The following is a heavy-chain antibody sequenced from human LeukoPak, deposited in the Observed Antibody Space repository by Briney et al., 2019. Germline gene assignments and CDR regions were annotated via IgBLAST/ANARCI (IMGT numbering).Heavy chain of an antibody. D-gene: IGHD5-12*01. Sequence: PPETLSLTCTVSGGSISSYYWSWIRQPPGKGLEWIGYIYYSGSTNYNPSLKSRVTISVDTSKNQFSLKLSSVTAADTAVYYCAGTILEIVATETYADYWGQGTLVTVSS. V-gene: IGHV4-59*08. CDR1: GGSISSYY. CDR2: IYYSGST. CDR3: AGTILEIVATETYADY. J-gene: IGHJ4*02.